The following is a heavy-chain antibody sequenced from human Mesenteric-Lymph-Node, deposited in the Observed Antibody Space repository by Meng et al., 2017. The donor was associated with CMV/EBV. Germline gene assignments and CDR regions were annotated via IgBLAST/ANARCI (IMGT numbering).Heavy chain of an antibody. J-gene: IGHJ5*02. CDR3: ARDRWDTNSWGRELDWFDP. Sequence: ESLKISCTVSGDSISRDSYYWGWIRQSPEKGLEWIGSIYFTGTPYYNSALSSRVFISLDPSKNQFSLRLRSVTAADTAVYYCARDRWDTNSWGRELDWFDPWGQGTLVTVSS. V-gene: IGHV4-39*07. D-gene: IGHD2/OR15-2a*01. CDR2: IYFTGTP. CDR1: GDSISRDSYY.